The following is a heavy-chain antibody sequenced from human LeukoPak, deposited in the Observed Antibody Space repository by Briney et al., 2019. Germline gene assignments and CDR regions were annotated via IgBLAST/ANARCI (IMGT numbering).Heavy chain of an antibody. D-gene: IGHD3-16*01. J-gene: IGHJ4*02. Sequence: PGGSLRLSCAASGFTFSSYWMSWVRQAPGKGLEWVANIKLDGSEKNYVDSVKGRFTIPRDNAKNSVYLQMNSLRAEDTAVYYCARGGTATYYFDYWGQGTLVTVSS. CDR2: IKLDGSEK. CDR3: ARGGTATYYFDY. CDR1: GFTFSSYW. V-gene: IGHV3-7*01.